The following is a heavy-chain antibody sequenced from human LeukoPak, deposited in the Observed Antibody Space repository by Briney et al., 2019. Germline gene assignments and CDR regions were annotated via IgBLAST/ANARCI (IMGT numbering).Heavy chain of an antibody. CDR2: IYHSGST. Sequence: SQTLSLTCTVSGGSISSGGYYWSWIRQPPGKGLEWIGYIYHSGSTYYNPSLKSRVTISVDRSKNQFSLKLSSVTAADTAVYYCARDSGQPEFDYWGQGTLVTVSS. J-gene: IGHJ4*02. D-gene: IGHD3-10*01. CDR1: GGSISSGGYY. V-gene: IGHV4-30-2*01. CDR3: ARDSGQPEFDY.